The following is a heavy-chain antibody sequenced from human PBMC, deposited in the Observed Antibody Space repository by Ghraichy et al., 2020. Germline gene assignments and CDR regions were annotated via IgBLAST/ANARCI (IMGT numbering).Heavy chain of an antibody. Sequence: GGSLRLSCVDSGSTFSSYWMSWVRQVPGKGLEWVATIKEDGREKHYVDSVRGRFTISRDNAKNSLSLQMNSLGAEDTAVYYCARSGDYTTNKYYGMDVWGQGTTVTVSS. J-gene: IGHJ6*02. CDR2: IKEDGREK. CDR1: GSTFSSYW. V-gene: IGHV3-7*01. D-gene: IGHD3/OR15-3a*01. CDR3: ARSGDYTTNKYYGMDV.